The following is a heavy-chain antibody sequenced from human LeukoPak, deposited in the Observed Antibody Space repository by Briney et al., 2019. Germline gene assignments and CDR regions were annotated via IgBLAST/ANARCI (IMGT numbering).Heavy chain of an antibody. V-gene: IGHV1-18*01. CDR2: ISAYNGNT. CDR3: SRGHSSGYYSTGQWVDY. J-gene: IGHJ4*02. Sequence: ASVKVSCKASGGTFSSYAISWVRQAPGQGLEWMGWISAYNGNTNYAQKLQGRVTMTTDTSTSTAYMELRSLRSDDTAVYYCSRGHSSGYYSTGQWVDYWGQGTLVTVSS. D-gene: IGHD3-22*01. CDR1: GGTFSSYA.